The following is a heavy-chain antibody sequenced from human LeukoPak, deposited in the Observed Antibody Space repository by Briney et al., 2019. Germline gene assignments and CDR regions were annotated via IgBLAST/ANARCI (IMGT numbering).Heavy chain of an antibody. CDR1: GFTFSSYW. CDR3: ARATDYYDSSGSPGDALDI. D-gene: IGHD3-22*01. CDR2: IKQDGSEK. Sequence: GGSLRLSCAASGFTFSSYWMSWVRQAPGKGLEWVANIKQDGSEKYYVDSVKGRFTISRDNAKNSLYLQMNSLRAEDTAVYYCARATDYYDSSGSPGDALDIWGQGTMVTVS. V-gene: IGHV3-7*01. J-gene: IGHJ3*02.